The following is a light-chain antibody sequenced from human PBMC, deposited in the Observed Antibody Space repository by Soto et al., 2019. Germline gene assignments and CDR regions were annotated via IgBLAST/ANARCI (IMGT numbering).Light chain of an antibody. CDR1: QGINSW. CDR2: AAS. Sequence: DFQMTQSPSSVSASVGDRVTITCRASQGINSWLAWYQQKPGKAPQLLIYAASSLQSGVPSRFSGSGSGTDFTLSISSLQAEDFATYYCQQDNSFPLTFGGGTKVEIK. CDR3: QQDNSFPLT. J-gene: IGKJ4*01. V-gene: IGKV1-12*01.